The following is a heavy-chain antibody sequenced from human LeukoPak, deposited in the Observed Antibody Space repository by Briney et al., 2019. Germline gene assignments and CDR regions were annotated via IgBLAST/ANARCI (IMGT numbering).Heavy chain of an antibody. V-gene: IGHV3-30-3*01. Sequence: GGSLRLSCAASGFTFSSYAMHWVRQAPGKGLEWVAVISYDGSNKYYADSVKGRFTISRDNSKNTLYLQMNSLRAEDTAVYYCARSDDYGELRKYFDYWGRGTLVTVSS. J-gene: IGHJ4*02. CDR1: GFTFSSYA. CDR2: ISYDGSNK. CDR3: ARSDDYGELRKYFDY. D-gene: IGHD4-17*01.